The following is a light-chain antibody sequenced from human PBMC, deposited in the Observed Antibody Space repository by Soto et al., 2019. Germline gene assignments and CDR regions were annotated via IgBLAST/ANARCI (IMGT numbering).Light chain of an antibody. CDR1: PSISSY. CDR3: QQSYSTLEWT. J-gene: IGKJ1*01. CDR2: AAS. Sequence: DIQMTQAPYSLVAYVGERVTMTCRSWPSISSYLNWYQQKPGKAPNLLIYAASSLQSGVPSRFSGRGSGTDFTLTISSLQPEDFATYHCQQSYSTLEWTFGQGTKVAIK. V-gene: IGKV1-39*01.